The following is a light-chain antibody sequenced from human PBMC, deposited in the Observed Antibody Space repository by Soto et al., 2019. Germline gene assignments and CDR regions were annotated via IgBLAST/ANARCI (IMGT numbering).Light chain of an antibody. CDR2: EDT. Sequence: QSVLTQPASVSGSPGQSITISCTGTSRDVGIYNLVSWYQLHPGKVPKLIIYEDTKRPSGISSRFSGSESGITAFLTISGLQAEDEAGYYCCSYAGSSTYVFGTGTKLTVL. J-gene: IGLJ1*01. CDR3: CSYAGSSTYV. V-gene: IGLV2-23*01. CDR1: SRDVGIYNL.